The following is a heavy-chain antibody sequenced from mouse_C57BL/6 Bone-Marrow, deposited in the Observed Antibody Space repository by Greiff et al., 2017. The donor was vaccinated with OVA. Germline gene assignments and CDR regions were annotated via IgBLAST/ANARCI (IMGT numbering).Heavy chain of an antibody. CDR3: ARAYYDCDSYAMDY. V-gene: IGHV1-42*01. Sequence: VQLQQSGPELVKPGASVKISCKASGYSFTGYYMNWVKQSPEKSLEWIGEINPSTGGTTYNQKFKAKATLTVDKSSSTAYMQLKSLTSEDSAVYYCARAYYDCDSYAMDYWGQGTSVTVSS. CDR1: GYSFTGYY. J-gene: IGHJ4*01. D-gene: IGHD2-4*01. CDR2: INPSTGGT.